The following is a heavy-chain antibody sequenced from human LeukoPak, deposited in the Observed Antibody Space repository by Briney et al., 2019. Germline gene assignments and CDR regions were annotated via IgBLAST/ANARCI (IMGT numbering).Heavy chain of an antibody. CDR2: IYPGDSDT. Sequence: LGESLKISCKGSGYRFTSYWIGWVRQMPGKGLEWMGIIYPGDSDTRYSPSFQGQVTISADKSISTAYLQWSSLKASDTAMYYCARLTYYYGSGSYGPPPTGWFDPWGQGALVTVSS. V-gene: IGHV5-51*01. D-gene: IGHD3-10*01. CDR3: ARLTYYYGSGSYGPPPTGWFDP. J-gene: IGHJ5*02. CDR1: GYRFTSYW.